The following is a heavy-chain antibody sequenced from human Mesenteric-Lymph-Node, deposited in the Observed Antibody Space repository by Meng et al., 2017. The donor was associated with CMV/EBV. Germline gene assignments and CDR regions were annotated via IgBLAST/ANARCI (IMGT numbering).Heavy chain of an antibody. J-gene: IGHJ4*02. CDR3: ARVGYSYGSTAYDY. CDR2: IIPIFGTA. Sequence: SGGTFSSYAISWVRQAPGQGLEWMGGIIPIFGTANYAQKFQGRVTMTTDTSTSTAYMELRSLRSDDTAVYYCARVGYSYGSTAYDYWGQGTLVTVSS. D-gene: IGHD5-18*01. CDR1: GGTFSSYA. V-gene: IGHV1-69*05.